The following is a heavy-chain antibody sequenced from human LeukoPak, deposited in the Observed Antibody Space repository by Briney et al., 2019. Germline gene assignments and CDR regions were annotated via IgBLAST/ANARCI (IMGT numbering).Heavy chain of an antibody. Sequence: ASVKVSCKASGYTFTGYYMHWVRQAPGQGLEWMGWINPNSGGTNYAQKFQGWVTMTRDTSISTAYMELSRLRSNDTAVYYCARGSRYGDYVWFDPWGQGTLVTVSS. CDR1: GYTFTGYY. CDR2: INPNSGGT. J-gene: IGHJ5*02. CDR3: ARGSRYGDYVWFDP. D-gene: IGHD4-17*01. V-gene: IGHV1-2*04.